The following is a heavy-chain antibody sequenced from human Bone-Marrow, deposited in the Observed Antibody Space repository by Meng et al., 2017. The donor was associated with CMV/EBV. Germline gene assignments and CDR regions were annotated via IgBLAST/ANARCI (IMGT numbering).Heavy chain of an antibody. J-gene: IGHJ6*02. CDR3: TTDHETYDSVWGRRYYYSYGMDV. Sequence: GESLKISCVASGFTFSNDCMSWVRQAPGKGLEWVGCIKSKADGGTTDYAAPVKGRFTISRDDSKNTLYLQMNSLKTEDTAVYYCTTDHETYDSVWGRRYYYSYGMDVWGQGTTVTVSS. CDR2: IKSKADGGTT. D-gene: IGHD3-16*01. V-gene: IGHV3-15*01. CDR1: GFTFSNDC.